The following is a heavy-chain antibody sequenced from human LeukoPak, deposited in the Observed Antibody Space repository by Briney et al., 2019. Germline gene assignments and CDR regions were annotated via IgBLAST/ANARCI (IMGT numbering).Heavy chain of an antibody. D-gene: IGHD2-2*01. V-gene: IGHV1-69*04. Sequence: SVKVSCKASGGIFSSYAISWVRQAPGQGLEWMGRIIPILGIANYAQKFQGRVTITADKSTSTAYMELSSLRSEDTAVYYCARVGLLGYCSSTSCYDAWFDPWGQGTLVTASS. J-gene: IGHJ5*02. CDR2: IIPILGIA. CDR3: ARVGLLGYCSSTSCYDAWFDP. CDR1: GGIFSSYA.